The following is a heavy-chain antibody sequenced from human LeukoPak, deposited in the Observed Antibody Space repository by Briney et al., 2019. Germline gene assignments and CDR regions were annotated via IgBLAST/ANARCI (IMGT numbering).Heavy chain of an antibody. CDR1: GGSISSLY. D-gene: IGHD6-6*01. V-gene: IGHV4-59*08. CDR2: IYYTGST. Sequence: SETLSLTCSVSGGSISSLYWSWIRQPPGKGLEWIGYIYYTGSTNYNPSLKSRVTMFVDMSKNQFSLRLSSATAADTAVYYCARHRAYSSSSPFDYWGRGTLVTVSS. CDR3: ARHRAYSSSSPFDY. J-gene: IGHJ4*02.